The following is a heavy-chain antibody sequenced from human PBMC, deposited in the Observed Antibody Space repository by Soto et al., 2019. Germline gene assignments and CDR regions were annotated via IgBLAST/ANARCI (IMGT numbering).Heavy chain of an antibody. V-gene: IGHV1-3*01. J-gene: IGHJ5*02. CDR3: ARDGILTGYYYFNWFDP. Sequence: GASVKVSCKASGYTFFNYGVTWVRQAPGQGLEWMGWINAGNGNTKYAQKFQGRVTITRDTSASTAYMELSSLRSEDTAVYYCARDGILTGYYYFNWFDPWGQGTLVTVSS. CDR2: INAGNGNT. CDR1: GYTFFNYG. D-gene: IGHD3-9*01.